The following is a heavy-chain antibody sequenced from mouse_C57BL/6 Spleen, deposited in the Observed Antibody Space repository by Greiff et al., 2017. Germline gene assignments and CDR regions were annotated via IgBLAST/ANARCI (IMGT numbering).Heavy chain of an antibody. V-gene: IGHV1-18*01. CDR2: INPNNGGT. Sequence: VQLQQSGPELVKPGASVKIPCKASGYTFTDYNMDWVKQSHGKSLEWTGDINPNNGGTIYNRKFKGKATLTVDKSSSTAYMELRSLTSEDTAVYYCARAVLRHWYFDVWGTGTTVTVSS. D-gene: IGHD1-2*01. J-gene: IGHJ1*03. CDR1: GYTFTDYN. CDR3: ARAVLRHWYFDV.